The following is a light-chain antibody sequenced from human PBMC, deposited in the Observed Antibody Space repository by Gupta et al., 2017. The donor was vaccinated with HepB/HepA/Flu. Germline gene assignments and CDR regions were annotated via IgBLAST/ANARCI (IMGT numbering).Light chain of an antibody. Sequence: EIVLTQSPATLSLSPGERATLSCRASQSIISYLAWYQQQPGQAPRLLNYDASTRATGIPTRFSGGGFGTDFALTISILEPEDFAVYYCQQRSSWPPTFGQGTKVEIK. CDR2: DAS. CDR3: QQRSSWPPT. J-gene: IGKJ1*01. CDR1: QSIISY. V-gene: IGKV3-11*01.